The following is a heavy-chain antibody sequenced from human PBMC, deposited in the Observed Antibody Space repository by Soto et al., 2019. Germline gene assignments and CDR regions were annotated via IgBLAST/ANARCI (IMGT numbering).Heavy chain of an antibody. CDR3: ARGLDYDFWSGYVNWFDP. D-gene: IGHD3-3*01. J-gene: IGHJ5*02. CDR2: INHSGST. CDR1: GGSFSGYY. Sequence: PSETLSLTCAVYGGSFSGYYWSWIRQPPGKGLEWIGEINHSGSTNYNPSLKSRVTISVDTSKNQFSLKLSSVTAADTAVYYCARGLDYDFWSGYVNWFDPWGQGTLVTVSS. V-gene: IGHV4-34*01.